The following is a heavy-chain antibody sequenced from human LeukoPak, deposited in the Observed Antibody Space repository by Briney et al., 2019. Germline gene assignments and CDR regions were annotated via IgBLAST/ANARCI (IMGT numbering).Heavy chain of an antibody. CDR1: VYSFTSYW. J-gene: IGHJ4*02. CDR2: IYPGDSDT. V-gene: IGHV5-51*01. D-gene: IGHD5-12*01. CDR3: ARPLPSGMVATGFDY. Sequence: GESLKISCKGSVYSFTSYWIVWVRQMPGKGLEWMGIIYPGDSDTRYSPSFQGQVTISADKSISTAYLQWSSLKASDTAMYYCARPLPSGMVATGFDYWGQGTLVTVSS.